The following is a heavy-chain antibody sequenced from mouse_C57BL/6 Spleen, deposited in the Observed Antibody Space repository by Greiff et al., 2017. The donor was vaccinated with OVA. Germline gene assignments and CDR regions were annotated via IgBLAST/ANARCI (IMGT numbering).Heavy chain of an antibody. CDR2: ISSGSSTI. V-gene: IGHV5-17*01. CDR1: GFTFSDYG. J-gene: IGHJ1*03. CDR3: ARRSYYYGSSYWYFDV. Sequence: EVHLVESGGGLVKPGGSLKLSCAASGFTFSDYGMHWVHQAPEKGLEWVAYISSGSSTIYYADTVKGRFTISRDNAKNTLFLQMTSLRSEDTAMYYCARRSYYYGSSYWYFDVWGTGTTVTVSS. D-gene: IGHD1-1*01.